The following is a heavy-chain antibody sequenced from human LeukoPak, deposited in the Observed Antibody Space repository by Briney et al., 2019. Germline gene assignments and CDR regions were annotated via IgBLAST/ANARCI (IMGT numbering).Heavy chain of an antibody. D-gene: IGHD2-2*02. CDR1: GGSISSGGYY. CDR2: IYHSGST. J-gene: IGHJ4*02. CDR3: ARGEGSFPDCSSTSCYTKLVGGFDY. Sequence: SETLSLTCTVSGGSISSGGYYWSWIRQPPGKGLEWIGYIYHSGSTYYNPSLKSRVTISVDRSKNQFSLKLSSVTAADTAVYYCARGEGSFPDCSSTSCYTKLVGGFDYWGQGTLVTVSS. V-gene: IGHV4-30-2*01.